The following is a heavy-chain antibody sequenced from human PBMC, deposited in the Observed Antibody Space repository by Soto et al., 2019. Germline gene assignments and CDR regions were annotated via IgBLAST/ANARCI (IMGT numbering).Heavy chain of an antibody. CDR1: GFTFSSYG. Sequence: PGGSLRLSCAASGFTFSSYGMNWVRQAPGKGLEWVSYISSSSSTIYYADSVKGRFTISRDNAKNSLYLQMNSLRDEDTAVYYCARDVGYYYDSSGYYRFDYWGQGTLVTVSS. CDR3: ARDVGYYYDSSGYYRFDY. D-gene: IGHD3-22*01. J-gene: IGHJ4*02. V-gene: IGHV3-48*02. CDR2: ISSSSSTI.